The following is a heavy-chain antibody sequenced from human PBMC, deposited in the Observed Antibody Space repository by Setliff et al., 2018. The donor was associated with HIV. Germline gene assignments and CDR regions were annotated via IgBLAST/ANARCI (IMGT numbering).Heavy chain of an antibody. V-gene: IGHV4-39*01. CDR2: IYYRGST. CDR1: GGSISSSSYY. D-gene: IGHD6-13*01. CDR3: ARGRYRSRWYASDHYYIDV. Sequence: SETLSLTCTVPGGSISSSSYYWGWIRQPPGKGLQWIGSIYYRGSTYYNPSLKSRVTISVDTSKNQFSLKLGSVTAADTALYYCARGRYRSRWYASDHYYIDVWGKGTTVTVSS. J-gene: IGHJ6*03.